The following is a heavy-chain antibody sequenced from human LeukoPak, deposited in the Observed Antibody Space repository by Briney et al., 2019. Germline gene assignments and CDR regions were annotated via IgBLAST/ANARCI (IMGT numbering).Heavy chain of an antibody. D-gene: IGHD2-2*01. CDR1: GYTFTSYG. V-gene: IGHV1-18*01. CDR2: ISAYNGNT. Sequence: ASVKVSCKASGYTFTSYGISWVRQASGQGLEWMGWISAYNGNTNYAQKLQGRVTMTTDTSTSTAYMELSSLRSEDTAVYYCARGHRRVVPAAMHYYYGMDVWGQGTTVTVSS. CDR3: ARGHRRVVPAAMHYYYGMDV. J-gene: IGHJ6*02.